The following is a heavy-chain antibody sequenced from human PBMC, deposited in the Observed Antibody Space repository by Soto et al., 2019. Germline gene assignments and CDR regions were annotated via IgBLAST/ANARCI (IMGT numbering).Heavy chain of an antibody. CDR1: GGSISSYY. J-gene: IGHJ6*03. V-gene: IGHV4-59*01. CDR3: ARIGRDSSLYEYYYYYYYMDV. CDR2: IYYSGST. Sequence: SETLSLTCTVSGGSISSYYWSWIRQPPGKGLEWIGYIYYSGSTNYNPSLKSRVTISVDTSKNQFSLKLSSVTAADTAVYYCARIGRDSSLYEYYYYYYYMDVWGKGTTVTVSS. D-gene: IGHD6-13*01.